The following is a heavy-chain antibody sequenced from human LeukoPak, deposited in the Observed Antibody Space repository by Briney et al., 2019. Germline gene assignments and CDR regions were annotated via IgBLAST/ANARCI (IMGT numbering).Heavy chain of an antibody. CDR2: INPNSGGT. CDR3: ARDAIEYYYDSSGYYYVGYFDY. V-gene: IGHV1-2*02. J-gene: IGHJ4*02. Sequence: ASVKVSCKAPGYTFTGYYMHWVRQAPGQGLEWMGWINPNSGGTNYAQKFQGRVTMTRDTSISTAYMEVSRLRSDDTAVYYCARDAIEYYYDSSGYYYVGYFDYWGQGTLVTVSS. D-gene: IGHD3-22*01. CDR1: GYTFTGYY.